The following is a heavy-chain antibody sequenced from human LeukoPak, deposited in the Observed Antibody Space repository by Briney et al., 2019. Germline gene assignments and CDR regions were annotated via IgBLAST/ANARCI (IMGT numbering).Heavy chain of an antibody. CDR2: IRNDGSNI. V-gene: IGHV3-30*02. CDR3: VTGNIQPGGY. CDR1: GFTFSSSG. J-gene: IGHJ4*02. D-gene: IGHD5-18*01. Sequence: PGGSLRLSCAASGFTFSSSGMHWVRQAPGKGLEWVAHIRNDGSNINYAQSVKGRFTISRDNSKNTLYLQVNSLRAEDTAIYYCVTGNIQPGGYWGQGTLVTVSS.